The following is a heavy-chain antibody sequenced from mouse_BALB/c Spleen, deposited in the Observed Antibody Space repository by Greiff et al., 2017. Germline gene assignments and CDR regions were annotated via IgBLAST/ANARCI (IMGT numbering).Heavy chain of an antibody. CDR3: ARKAPGAMDY. CDR1: GFTFSSYA. CDR2: ISSGGSYT. V-gene: IGHV5-9-3*01. Sequence: EVKVVESGGGLVKPGGSLKLSCAASGFTFSSYAMSWVRQTPEKRLEWVATISSGGSYTYYPDSVKGRFTISRDNAKNTLYLQMSSLRSEDTAMYYCARKAPGAMDYWGQGTSVTVSS. J-gene: IGHJ4*01.